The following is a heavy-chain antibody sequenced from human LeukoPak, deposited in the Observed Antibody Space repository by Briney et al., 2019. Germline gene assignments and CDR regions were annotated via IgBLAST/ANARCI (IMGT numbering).Heavy chain of an antibody. CDR2: INPNSGGT. CDR1: GYTFTSYY. V-gene: IGHV1-2*04. CDR3: ARGTDDYGDYVFDY. D-gene: IGHD4-17*01. Sequence: ASVKVSCKASGYTFTSYYMHWVRQAPGQGLEWMGWINPNSGGTNYAQKFQGWVTMTRDTSISTAYMELSRLRSDDTAVYYCARGTDDYGDYVFDYWGQGTLVTVSS. J-gene: IGHJ4*02.